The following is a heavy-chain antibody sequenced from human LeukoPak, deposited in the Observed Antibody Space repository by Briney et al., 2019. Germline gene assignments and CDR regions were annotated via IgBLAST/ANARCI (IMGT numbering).Heavy chain of an antibody. CDR1: GYTFTSYY. J-gene: IGHJ6*02. CDR2: INPNSGGT. V-gene: IGHV1-2*02. D-gene: IGHD3-10*01. Sequence: ASVKVSCKASGYTFTSYYMHWVRQAPGEGLEWMGWINPNSGGTNYAQKFQGRVTMTRDTSISTAYMELSRLRSDDTAVYYCAREQMVRGVVSGSGRAPYYYYGMDVWGQGTTVTVSS. CDR3: AREQMVRGVVSGSGRAPYYYYGMDV.